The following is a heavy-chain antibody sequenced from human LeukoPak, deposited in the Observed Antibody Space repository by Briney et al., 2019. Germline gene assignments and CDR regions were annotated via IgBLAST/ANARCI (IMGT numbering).Heavy chain of an antibody. CDR3: AREKGVPSSFDY. CDR1: GYTFTGYY. Sequence: ASVKVSCKASGYTFTGYYMHWVRQAPGQGLEWMGWINPNSGGTNYAQKFQGRVTMTRDTSISTAYMELSSLRSEDTAVYYCAREKGVPSSFDYWGQGTLVTVSS. CDR2: INPNSGGT. D-gene: IGHD2-8*01. V-gene: IGHV1-2*02. J-gene: IGHJ4*02.